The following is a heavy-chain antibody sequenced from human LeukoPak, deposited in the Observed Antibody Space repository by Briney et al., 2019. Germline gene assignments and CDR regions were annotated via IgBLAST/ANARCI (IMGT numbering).Heavy chain of an antibody. CDR1: GGSISSYY. CDR3: ARMSYSGYKKHAFDI. V-gene: IGHV4-59*01. Sequence: SETLSLTCTVSGGSISSYYWSWIRQPPGKGLEWIGYIYYSGSTNYNPSLKSRVTISVDTSKNQFSLKLSSVIAADTAVYYCARMSYSGYKKHAFDIWRQGTKVTVSS. J-gene: IGHJ3*02. D-gene: IGHD5-12*01. CDR2: IYYSGST.